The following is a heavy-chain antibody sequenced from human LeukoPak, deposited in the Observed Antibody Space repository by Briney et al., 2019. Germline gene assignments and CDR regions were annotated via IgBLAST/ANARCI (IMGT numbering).Heavy chain of an antibody. CDR3: AKAIRVVTGDYYYYGMDV. Sequence: GGSLRLSCAASGFTFSSYAMHWVRQAPGKGLEWVAVISYDGSNKYYADSVKGRFTISRDNSKNTLYLQMNSLRAEDTAVYYCAKAIRVVTGDYYYYGMDVWGQGTTVTVSS. D-gene: IGHD3-22*01. CDR1: GFTFSSYA. J-gene: IGHJ6*02. V-gene: IGHV3-30-3*01. CDR2: ISYDGSNK.